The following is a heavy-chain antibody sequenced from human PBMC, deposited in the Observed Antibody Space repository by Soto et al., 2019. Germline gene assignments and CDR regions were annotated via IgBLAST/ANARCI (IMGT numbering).Heavy chain of an antibody. J-gene: IGHJ4*01. D-gene: IGHD4-4*01. Sequence: PGGSLRLSCAASGFTFSSYSMNWVRQAPGKGLEWVSSISSSSSYIYYADSVKGRFTISRDNAKNSLYLQMNSLRAEDTAAYYYAKGERSRYSSMFDYWGHGTQVTVSS. CDR2: ISSSSSYI. CDR3: AKGERSRYSSMFDY. V-gene: IGHV3-21*01. CDR1: GFTFSSYS.